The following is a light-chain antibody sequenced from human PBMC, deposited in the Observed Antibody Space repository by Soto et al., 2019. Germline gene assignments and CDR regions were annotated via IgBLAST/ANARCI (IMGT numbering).Light chain of an antibody. CDR2: SAS. V-gene: IGKV1-27*01. J-gene: IGKJ1*01. CDR1: HDISNY. CDR3: QKYNSVPRT. Sequence: DMQMTQSPPSLSASVGDKITITCRASHDISNYLAWYQQKPGEVPKLLIYSASTLESGVSSRFSGGGTGTDFTLTINSLQPEDGGTYYCQKYNSVPRTFGQGTKVEIK.